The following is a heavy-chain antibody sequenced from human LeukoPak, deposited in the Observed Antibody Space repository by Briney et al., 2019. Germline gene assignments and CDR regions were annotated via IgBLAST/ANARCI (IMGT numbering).Heavy chain of an antibody. Sequence: SETLSLTCAVYGGSFSGYYWSWIRQPPGKGLEWIGEINHSGSTNYNPSLKSRVTISVDTSKNQFSLKLSSVTAADTAVYYCARHKRMVRGVPLDYWGQGTLVTVSS. CDR2: INHSGST. J-gene: IGHJ4*02. CDR3: ARHKRMVRGVPLDY. D-gene: IGHD3-10*01. V-gene: IGHV4-34*01. CDR1: GGSFSGYY.